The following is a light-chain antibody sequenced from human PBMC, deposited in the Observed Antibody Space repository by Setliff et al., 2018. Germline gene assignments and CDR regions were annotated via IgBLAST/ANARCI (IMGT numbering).Light chain of an antibody. CDR3: SSYEGSNNYV. CDR1: SGDVFGYNY. Sequence: QSALTQPPSASGSPGQSVTISCTGTSGDVFGYNYVSWYQQHPGKAPKLMIYGVTKRPSGVPDRFSGSKSGNTASLTVSGLQAEDEADYYCSSYEGSNNYVFGTGTKVTVL. V-gene: IGLV2-8*01. CDR2: GVT. J-gene: IGLJ1*01.